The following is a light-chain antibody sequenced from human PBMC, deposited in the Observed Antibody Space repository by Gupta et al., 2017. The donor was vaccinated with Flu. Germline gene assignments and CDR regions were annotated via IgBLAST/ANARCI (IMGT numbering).Light chain of an antibody. J-gene: IGLJ2*01. CDR1: NSNIGAGYD. V-gene: IGLV1-40*01. CDR3: QSYDSSLSVVV. Sequence: QSVLTQPPSVSGAPGQRVTISCPGSNSNIGAGYDVHWYQQLPGTAPKLLIYYNSNRPSGVPDRFSGSWSGASASLAITGLQAEDEADYYCQSYDSSLSVVVFGGGTKLTVL. CDR2: YNS.